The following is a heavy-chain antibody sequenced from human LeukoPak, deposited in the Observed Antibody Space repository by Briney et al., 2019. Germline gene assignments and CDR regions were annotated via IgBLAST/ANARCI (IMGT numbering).Heavy chain of an antibody. CDR2: ISGSGGST. CDR3: AKDRGPDRYIWNVFDY. V-gene: IGHV3-23*01. J-gene: IGHJ4*02. Sequence: GGSLRLSCAASGFTFSSYAMSWVRQAPGKGLEWVSVISGSGGSTYYADSVKGRFTISRDNSKNTLYLQMNSLRAEDTAVYYCAKDRGPDRYIWNVFDYWGQGTLVTVSS. CDR1: GFTFSSYA. D-gene: IGHD1-1*01.